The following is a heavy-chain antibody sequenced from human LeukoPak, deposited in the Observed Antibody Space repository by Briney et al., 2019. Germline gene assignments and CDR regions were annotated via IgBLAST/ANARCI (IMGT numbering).Heavy chain of an antibody. J-gene: IGHJ4*02. V-gene: IGHV1-24*01. CDR3: ATSESSDYRYDGSSRYFDF. CDR1: EYTFTELS. Sequence: RASVKVSCKFAEYTFTELSIHGVRQSPGRGLAWMGFFDSEDGDAVFAQTFQGRISLTEDTSADTAYLELIGLQSEDTAVYYCATSESSDYRYDGSSRYFDFWGQGTQVIVSS. CDR2: FDSEDGDA. D-gene: IGHD3-16*02.